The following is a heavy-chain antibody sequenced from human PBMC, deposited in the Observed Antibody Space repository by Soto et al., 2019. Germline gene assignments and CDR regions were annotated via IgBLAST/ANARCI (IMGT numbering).Heavy chain of an antibody. CDR1: GFTVSSNY. D-gene: IGHD3-10*01. J-gene: IGHJ6*02. V-gene: IGHV3-53*02. CDR2: IYSGGST. CDR3: ARDRYYGSGSYYTARGYYGMDV. Sequence: EVQLVETGGGLIQPGGCLRLSCAASGFTVSSNYMSWVRQAPGKGLEWVSVIYSGGSTYYADSVKGRFTISRDNSKNTLYLQMNSLRAEDTAVYYCARDRYYGSGSYYTARGYYGMDVWGQGTTVTVSS.